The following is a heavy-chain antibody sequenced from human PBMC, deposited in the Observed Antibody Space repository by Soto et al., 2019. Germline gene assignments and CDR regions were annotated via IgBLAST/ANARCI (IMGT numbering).Heavy chain of an antibody. CDR3: ARHSEDYYGSGSYSPYYYGMDV. D-gene: IGHD3-10*01. CDR2: IYSGGST. Sequence: EVQLVESGGGLVQPGGSLRLSCAASGFTVSSNYMSWVRQAPGKGLEWVLVIYSGGSTYYADSVKGRFTISRHNSKNTLYLQMNGLRAEDTAVYYCARHSEDYYGSGSYSPYYYGMDVWGQGTTVTVSS. V-gene: IGHV3-53*04. CDR1: GFTVSSNY. J-gene: IGHJ6*02.